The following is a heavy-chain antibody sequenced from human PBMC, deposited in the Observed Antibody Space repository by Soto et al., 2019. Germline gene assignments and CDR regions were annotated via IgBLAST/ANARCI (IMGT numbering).Heavy chain of an antibody. D-gene: IGHD6-6*01. J-gene: IGHJ4*02. CDR1: GGTINSGDYF. CDR2: IFYTGST. V-gene: IGHV4-30-4*02. Sequence: PSETLSLTCIVSGGTINSGDYFWSWIRQPPGKGLEWIGSIFYTGSTYYSPSLKSRASMSMDTSKNLFSLRSEDTAVYYCAQLLIAARPAQVHDYWGQGTLVTVSS. CDR3: AQLLIAARPAQVHDY.